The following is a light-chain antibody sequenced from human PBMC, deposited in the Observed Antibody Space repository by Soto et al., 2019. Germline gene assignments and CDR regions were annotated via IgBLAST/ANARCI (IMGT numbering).Light chain of an antibody. J-gene: IGKJ1*01. Sequence: DIQMTQSPSSLSASVGDRVTITCRASQGISKYLAWYQQKPGSVPELLIYAASTLQSGVPSRFSGSGSGTDFTLTISSLQPEDVATYYCQKYDSAPQTFGQGTKVEIK. CDR3: QKYDSAPQT. V-gene: IGKV1-27*01. CDR1: QGISKY. CDR2: AAS.